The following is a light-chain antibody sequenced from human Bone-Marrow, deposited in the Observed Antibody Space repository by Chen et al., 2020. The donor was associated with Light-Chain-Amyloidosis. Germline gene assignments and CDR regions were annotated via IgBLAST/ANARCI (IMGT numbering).Light chain of an antibody. Sequence: SYELTQPPSVSVSPGQTARITCSGDDLPTKYAYWYQQKPGQAPVLVIHRDTERPSVISERFSGSRSGTTATLTISGVQSEDEADYHCQSADSSGTDEVIFGGGTKLTVL. J-gene: IGLJ2*01. CDR2: RDT. CDR1: DLPTKY. V-gene: IGLV3-25*03. CDR3: QSADSSGTDEVI.